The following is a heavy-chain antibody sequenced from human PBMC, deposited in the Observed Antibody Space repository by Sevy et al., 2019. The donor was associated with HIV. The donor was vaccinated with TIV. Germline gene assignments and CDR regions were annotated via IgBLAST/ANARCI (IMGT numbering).Heavy chain of an antibody. Sequence: GGSLRLSCAASGFTFSDHGMHWVRQAPGKGLDWVAAISYEGNNRYYADSVKGRFTISRDNSKNTLYLQMDSVRPEDTAVYYCAKEDYGGNLPNYFASWGQGTRVTVSS. CDR2: ISYEGNNR. CDR1: GFTFSDHG. CDR3: AKEDYGGNLPNYFAS. D-gene: IGHD4-17*01. J-gene: IGHJ4*02. V-gene: IGHV3-30*18.